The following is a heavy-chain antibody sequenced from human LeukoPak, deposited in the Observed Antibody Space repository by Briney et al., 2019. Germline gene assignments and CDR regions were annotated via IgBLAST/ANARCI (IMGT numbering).Heavy chain of an antibody. D-gene: IGHD1-26*01. Sequence: GGSLRLSCAASGFTFSSYAMSWVRQAPGKGLEWVSAISGSGGSTYYADSVKGRFTISRDNSKNTLYLQMNSLRAENTAVYYCATRGGSYYGYFDYWGQGTLVTVSA. CDR1: GFTFSSYA. J-gene: IGHJ4*02. V-gene: IGHV3-23*01. CDR2: ISGSGGST. CDR3: ATRGGSYYGYFDY.